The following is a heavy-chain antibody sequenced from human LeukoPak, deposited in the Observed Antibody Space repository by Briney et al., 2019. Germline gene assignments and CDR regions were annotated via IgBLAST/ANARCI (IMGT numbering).Heavy chain of an antibody. CDR2: IYYSGST. CDR3: GSLRRDSSGYDDAFDI. Sequence: PAETLSLTCTVSGDSISSGGYYWRRVPQHPGKGLEGIGYIYYSGSTYYSPPLKSRVTIPVDTSKNQCSLKLSSVTAADTAVYYWGSLRRDSSGYDDAFDIWGQGTMVTVSS. D-gene: IGHD3-22*01. J-gene: IGHJ3*02. V-gene: IGHV4-31*03. CDR1: GDSISSGGYY.